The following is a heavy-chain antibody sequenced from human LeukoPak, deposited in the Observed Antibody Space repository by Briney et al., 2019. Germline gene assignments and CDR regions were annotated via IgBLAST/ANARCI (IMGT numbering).Heavy chain of an antibody. CDR3: ARQYKLLGMDV. J-gene: IGHJ6*02. D-gene: IGHD2-2*01. Sequence: PGGSLRLSCAASGFTFSDYNMNWVRQAPGKGLEWVSYISSSRNTIYYADSVKGRFTISRDNAKNSLDLQMNSLRAEDTAVYYCARQYKLLGMDVWGQGTTVTVSS. V-gene: IGHV3-48*01. CDR2: ISSSRNTI. CDR1: GFTFSDYN.